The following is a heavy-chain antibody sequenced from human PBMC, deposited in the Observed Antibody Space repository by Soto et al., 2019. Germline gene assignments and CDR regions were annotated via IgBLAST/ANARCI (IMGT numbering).Heavy chain of an antibody. CDR3: AKDYSTVTTDPLSVVMFDY. Sequence: GGSLRLSCAASGFTFSSYAMSWVRQAPGKGLEWVSIITSDGRTYYADSVKGRFTISRDNSKNTVYLQMNSLRAEDTAVYYCAKDYSTVTTDPLSVVMFDYWGQGALVTVSS. CDR1: GFTFSSYA. V-gene: IGHV3-23*01. CDR2: ITSDGRT. D-gene: IGHD4-17*01. J-gene: IGHJ4*02.